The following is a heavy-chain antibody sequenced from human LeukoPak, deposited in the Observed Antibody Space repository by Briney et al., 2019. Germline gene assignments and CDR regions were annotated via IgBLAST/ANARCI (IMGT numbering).Heavy chain of an antibody. CDR1: GYTLTELS. V-gene: IGHV1-24*01. CDR3: ATLSVAGGPRDYDYVWGSYRYNYFDY. J-gene: IGHJ4*02. D-gene: IGHD3-16*02. Sequence: GAPVKVSCKVSGYTLTELSMHWVRQAPGKGLEWMGGFDPEDGETIYTQKFQGRVTMTEDTSTDTAYMELSSLRSEDTAVYYCATLSVAGGPRDYDYVWGSYRYNYFDYWGQGTLVTVSS. CDR2: FDPEDGET.